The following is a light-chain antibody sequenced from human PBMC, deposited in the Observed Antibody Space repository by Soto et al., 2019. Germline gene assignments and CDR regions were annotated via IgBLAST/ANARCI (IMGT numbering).Light chain of an antibody. V-gene: IGKV3-11*01. J-gene: IGKJ4*01. CDR1: ESVSSF. CDR2: DAS. CDR3: QQRSDWPPLT. Sequence: DIVLTQSPATVALSPGERATLSCRASESVSSFLAWYQQKPGQAPRLLIYDASNRAAGIPDRFSGSGSGTDFPLTISSLEPEDFAVYYCQQRSDWPPLTFGGGTKVEIK.